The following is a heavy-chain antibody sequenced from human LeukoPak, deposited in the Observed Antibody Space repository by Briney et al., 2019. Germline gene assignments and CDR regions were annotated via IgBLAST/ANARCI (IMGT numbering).Heavy chain of an antibody. J-gene: IGHJ4*02. CDR2: IIPILGIA. V-gene: IGHV1-69*04. Sequence: SVKVSCKASGYTFTSYGISWVRQAPGQGLEWMGRIIPILGIANYAQKFQGRVTITADKSTSTAYMELSSLRSEDTAVYYCARDGAWIQLMYYFDYWGQGTLVTVSS. CDR3: ARDGAWIQLMYYFDY. CDR1: GYTFTSYG. D-gene: IGHD5-18*01.